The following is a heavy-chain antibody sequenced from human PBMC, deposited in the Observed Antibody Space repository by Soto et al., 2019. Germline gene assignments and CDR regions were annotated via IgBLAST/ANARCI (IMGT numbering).Heavy chain of an antibody. V-gene: IGHV3-66*01. D-gene: IGHD2-15*01. Sequence: EVQLVESGGGLVQPGGSLRLSCVAAGFTVTDIYMHWVLQAPGKRLEWVSVIDKDFTDYADFVRGRFSVSTDTAKNALYLQLDSLRAEDTAVYFCAGEPRYCRGGSCAIMGDAFDIWGQGAMVTVSS. CDR3: AGEPRYCRGGSCAIMGDAFDI. CDR2: IDKDFT. CDR1: GFTVTDIY. J-gene: IGHJ3*02.